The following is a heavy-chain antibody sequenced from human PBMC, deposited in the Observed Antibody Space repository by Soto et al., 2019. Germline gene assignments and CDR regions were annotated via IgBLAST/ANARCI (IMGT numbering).Heavy chain of an antibody. D-gene: IGHD3-10*01. CDR3: ARGPLMGRGVTSFDY. CDR1: GGTFSSYA. V-gene: IGHV1-69*13. J-gene: IGHJ4*02. Sequence: AVKVSCKASGGTFSSYAISWVRHAPGQGLEWMGGIIPIFGTANYAQKFQGRVTITADESTSTAYMELSSLRSEDTAVYYCARGPLMGRGVTSFDYWGRGTQVTVAS. CDR2: IIPIFGTA.